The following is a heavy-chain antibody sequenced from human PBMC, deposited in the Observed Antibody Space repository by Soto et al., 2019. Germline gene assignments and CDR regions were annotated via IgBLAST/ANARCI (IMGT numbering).Heavy chain of an antibody. V-gene: IGHV1-69*01. D-gene: IGHD1-26*01. Sequence: QVQLVQSGAEVKKPGSSVKVSCKASGGTFSSYSINWVRQAPGQGLEWMGEIIPIFGTANYAQKFQGRVTITADESTSTAYLELSSLRSEDTPVYYCARDGGRNSGGIDYWGQRTLVTVSS. CDR3: ARDGGRNSGGIDY. CDR1: GGTFSSYS. J-gene: IGHJ4*02. CDR2: IIPIFGTA.